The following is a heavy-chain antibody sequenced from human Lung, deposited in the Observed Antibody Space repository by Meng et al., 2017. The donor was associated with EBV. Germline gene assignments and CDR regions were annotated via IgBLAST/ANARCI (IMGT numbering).Heavy chain of an antibody. CDR1: GFTFRNYA. CDR2: ISGSGGST. V-gene: IGHV3-23*01. J-gene: IGHJ4*02. Sequence: EVQLLESGGGLVQPGGSLRLACSASGFTFRNYAMSWVRQAPGKGLEWVLVISGSGGSTYYADSVKGRFTISRDNSKNTLFLQMNSLRAEDTAVYYCAKEVGYCTGGSCSRGSDYWGQGTLVTVAS. CDR3: AKEVGYCTGGSCSRGSDY. D-gene: IGHD2-15*01.